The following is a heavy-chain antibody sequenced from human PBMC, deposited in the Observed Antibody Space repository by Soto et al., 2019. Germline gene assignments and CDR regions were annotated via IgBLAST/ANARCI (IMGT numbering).Heavy chain of an antibody. CDR2: ISDNGGSA. Sequence: GGSLRLSCAASGFTFSSYAMSWVRQAPGKGLQWVSTISDNGGSAYYADSVKGRFTISRNNSKNTLFLQMNSLRAEDTAVYYCANFYDYGDYILRDYFQHWGQGTLVTVSS. J-gene: IGHJ1*01. V-gene: IGHV3-23*01. CDR3: ANFYDYGDYILRDYFQH. CDR1: GFTFSSYA. D-gene: IGHD4-17*01.